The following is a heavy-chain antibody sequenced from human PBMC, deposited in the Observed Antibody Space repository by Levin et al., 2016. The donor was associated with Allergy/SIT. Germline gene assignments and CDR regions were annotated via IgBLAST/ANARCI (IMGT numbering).Heavy chain of an antibody. D-gene: IGHD3-3*01. J-gene: IGHJ4*02. CDR2: INTNTGNP. CDR1: GYTFTSYA. CDR3: ARGLRFLEWLFPGFDY. V-gene: IGHV7-4-1*02. Sequence: ASVKVSCKASGYTFTSYAMNWVRQAPGQGLEWMGWINTNTGNPTYAQGFTGRFVFSLDTSVSTAYLQISSLKAEDTAVYYCARGLRFLEWLFPGFDYWGQGTLVHRLL.